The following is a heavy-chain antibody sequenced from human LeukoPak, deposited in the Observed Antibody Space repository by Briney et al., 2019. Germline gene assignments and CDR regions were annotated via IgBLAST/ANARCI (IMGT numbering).Heavy chain of an antibody. Sequence: ASVKVSCKASGYTFTGYYIHWVRQAPAQGLEWMGWINPNSGGTNYAQKFQGRVTMTRDTSISTAYMELSRLRSDDTAVYYCTSGSSSWFALKNYYFDYWGQGTLVTVSS. CDR3: TSGSSSWFALKNYYFDY. CDR2: INPNSGGT. D-gene: IGHD6-13*01. V-gene: IGHV1-2*02. J-gene: IGHJ4*02. CDR1: GYTFTGYY.